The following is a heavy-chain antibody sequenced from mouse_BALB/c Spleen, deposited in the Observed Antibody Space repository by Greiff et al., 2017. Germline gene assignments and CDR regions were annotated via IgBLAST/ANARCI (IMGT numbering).Heavy chain of an antibody. Sequence: QVQLQQPGAELVKPGASVKLSCKASGYTFTSYWMHWVKQRPGQGLEWIGEIDPSDSYTNYNQKFKGKATLTVDKSSSTAYMQLSSLTSEDSAVYYCARDYYRYDWFAYWGQGTLVTVSA. CDR3: ARDYYRYDWFAY. D-gene: IGHD2-14*01. J-gene: IGHJ3*01. V-gene: IGHV1-69*02. CDR1: GYTFTSYW. CDR2: IDPSDSYT.